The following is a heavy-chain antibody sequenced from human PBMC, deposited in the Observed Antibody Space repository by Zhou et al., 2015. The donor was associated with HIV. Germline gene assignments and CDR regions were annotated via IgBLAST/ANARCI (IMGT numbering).Heavy chain of an antibody. Sequence: DVQLVESGGRLGAAGGGSLRLSCEASGLIINKSWMNWVRQAPGKGLEWLSHISSTGSVIYSADSVKGRFTISRDNAKNSLYLQMNSLRGEDTAVYYCARDGDSGGYSPSDGMDVWGQGTTVTVSS. CDR2: ISSTGSVI. D-gene: IGHD3-22*01. CDR3: ARDGDSGGYSPSDGMDV. V-gene: IGHV3-48*04. J-gene: IGHJ6*02. CDR1: GLIINKSW.